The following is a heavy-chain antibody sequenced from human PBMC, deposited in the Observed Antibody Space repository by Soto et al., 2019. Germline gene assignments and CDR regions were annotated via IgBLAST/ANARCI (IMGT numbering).Heavy chain of an antibody. Sequence: TLSLTCTVSGGSISSGGYYWSWIRQHPGKGLEWIGYIYYSGSTYYNPSLKSRVTISVDTSKNQFSLKLSSVTAADTAVYYCARGSGAEYCGGDCYHTNFDYWGQGTLVTVSS. CDR2: IYYSGST. CDR3: ARGSGAEYCGGDCYHTNFDY. J-gene: IGHJ4*02. CDR1: GGSISSGGYY. V-gene: IGHV4-31*03. D-gene: IGHD2-21*02.